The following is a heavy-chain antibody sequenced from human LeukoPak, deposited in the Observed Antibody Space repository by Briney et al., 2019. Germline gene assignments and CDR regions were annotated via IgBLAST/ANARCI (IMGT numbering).Heavy chain of an antibody. Sequence: SETLSLTCTVSGGSISTYYWSWIRQPPGKGLEWIGEINHSGSTNYNPSLKSRVTISVDTSKNQFSLKLSSVTAADTAVYYCARRYDILTEDWFDPWGQGTLVTVSS. CDR1: GGSISTYY. V-gene: IGHV4-34*01. CDR3: ARRYDILTEDWFDP. CDR2: INHSGST. J-gene: IGHJ5*02. D-gene: IGHD3-9*01.